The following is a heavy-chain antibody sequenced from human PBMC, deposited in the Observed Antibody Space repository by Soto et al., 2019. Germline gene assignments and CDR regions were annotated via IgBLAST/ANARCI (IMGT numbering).Heavy chain of an antibody. CDR2: INAGNGNT. V-gene: IGHV1-3*01. J-gene: IGHJ4*02. Sequence: ASVEVSCKASGYTFTSYAMHWVRQAPGQRLEWMGWINAGNGNTKYSQKFQGRVTITRDTSASTAYMELSSLRSEDTAVYYCASGRTVAGSGWFDYWGQGTLVTVSS. CDR3: ASGRTVAGSGWFDY. CDR1: GYTFTSYA. D-gene: IGHD6-19*01.